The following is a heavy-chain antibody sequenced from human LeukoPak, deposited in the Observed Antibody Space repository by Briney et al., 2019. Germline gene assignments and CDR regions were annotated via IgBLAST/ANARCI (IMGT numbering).Heavy chain of an antibody. V-gene: IGHV3-48*02. Sequence: GGSLRLSCAASGFTLSRFGMNWVRQAPGKGLEWISYISSSSSAIYYADSVKGRFTISRDNAKNSLYLQMSSLRDEDTAVYYCAQKGGTDHWGQGTLVTVSS. CDR2: ISSSSSAI. CDR1: GFTLSRFG. J-gene: IGHJ4*02. D-gene: IGHD2-15*01. CDR3: AQKGGTDH.